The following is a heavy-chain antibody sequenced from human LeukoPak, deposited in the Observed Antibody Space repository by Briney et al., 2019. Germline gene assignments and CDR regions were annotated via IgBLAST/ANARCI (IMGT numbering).Heavy chain of an antibody. CDR3: ASINPEYSSSSAY. Sequence: GGFLRLSCAASGFTFSSYAMHWVRQAPGKGLEWVAVISYDGSNKYYADSVKGRFTISRDNAKNSLYLQMNSLRAEDTAVYYCASINPEYSSSSAYWGQGTLVTVSS. CDR1: GFTFSSYA. J-gene: IGHJ4*02. D-gene: IGHD6-6*01. V-gene: IGHV3-30-3*01. CDR2: ISYDGSNK.